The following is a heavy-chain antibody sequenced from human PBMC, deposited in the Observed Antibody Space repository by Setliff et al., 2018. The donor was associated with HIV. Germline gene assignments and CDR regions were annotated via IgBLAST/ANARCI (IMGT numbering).Heavy chain of an antibody. CDR1: GYSISSGYY. CDR3: ARDTPSYYYDSSGFDAFDI. CDR2: IYHSGST. V-gene: IGHV4-38-2*02. J-gene: IGHJ3*02. D-gene: IGHD3-22*01. Sequence: PSETLSLTCTVSGYSISSGYYWGWIRQPPGKGLEWIGSIYHSGSTYYNPSLKSRVTISVDTSKNQFFLKLSSVTAADTAVYYRARDTPSYYYDSSGFDAFDIWGQGTMVTVS.